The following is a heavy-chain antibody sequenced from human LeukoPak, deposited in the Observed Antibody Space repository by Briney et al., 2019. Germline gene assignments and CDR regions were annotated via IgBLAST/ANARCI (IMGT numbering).Heavy chain of an antibody. D-gene: IGHD5-12*01. Sequence: GASVKVSCKASTYTFIDYYMHWVRQATGQGLEWMGWMNPNSGNTGYAQKFQGRVTMTRNTSISTAYMELSSLRSEDTAVYYCARVYVEYSGYDWRAHDAFDIWGQGTMVTVSS. J-gene: IGHJ3*02. CDR3: ARVYVEYSGYDWRAHDAFDI. CDR2: MNPNSGNT. V-gene: IGHV1-8*02. CDR1: TYTFIDYY.